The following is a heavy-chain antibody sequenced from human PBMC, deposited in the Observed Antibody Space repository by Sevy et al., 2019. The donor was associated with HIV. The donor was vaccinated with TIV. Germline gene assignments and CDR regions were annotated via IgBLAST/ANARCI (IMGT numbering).Heavy chain of an antibody. CDR1: GGTFSSYA. Sequence: ASVKVSCKASGGTFSSYAISWVRQAPGQGLEWMGGIIPIFGTANYAQRFQGRVTITADESTSTAYMELSSLRSEDTAVYYCARGHGVVIIPIRYYGMDVWGQGTTVTVSS. CDR3: ARGHGVVIIPIRYYGMDV. V-gene: IGHV1-69*13. J-gene: IGHJ6*02. D-gene: IGHD3-3*01. CDR2: IIPIFGTA.